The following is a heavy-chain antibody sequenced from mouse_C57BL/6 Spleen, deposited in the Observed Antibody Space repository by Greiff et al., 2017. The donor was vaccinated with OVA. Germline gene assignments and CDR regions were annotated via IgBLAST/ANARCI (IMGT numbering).Heavy chain of an antibody. Sequence: VQLQQSGPELVKPGASVTISCKASGYSFTGYYMNWVKQSPEKSLEWIGEINTSTGGTTYNQKFKAKATLTVDKSSSTAYMQLTSLTSVDSAVYYCSRYDGYYFFAYWGQGTLVTVSA. V-gene: IGHV1-42*01. CDR3: SRYDGYYFFAY. CDR1: GYSFTGYY. CDR2: INTSTGGT. D-gene: IGHD2-3*01. J-gene: IGHJ3*01.